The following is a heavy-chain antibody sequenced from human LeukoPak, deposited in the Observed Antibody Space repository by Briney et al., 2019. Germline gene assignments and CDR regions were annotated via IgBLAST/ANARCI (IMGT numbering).Heavy chain of an antibody. V-gene: IGHV4-34*01. CDR2: VDHSGST. CDR1: GGSFSGYY. CDR3: ARARETVAIDY. J-gene: IGHJ4*02. D-gene: IGHD5-12*01. Sequence: NTSETLSLTCAVYGGSFSGYYWSWIRQPPGKGLEWIGEVDHSGSTNYNPSRKSRVTVSADTSKNQFSLRLTSVTAADMAVYYCARARETVAIDYWGRGTRVTVSS.